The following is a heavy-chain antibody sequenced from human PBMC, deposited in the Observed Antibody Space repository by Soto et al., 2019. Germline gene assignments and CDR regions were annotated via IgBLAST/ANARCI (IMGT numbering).Heavy chain of an antibody. CDR3: AKVPRSVRTGTTWGEFDY. CDR2: ISGSGGST. J-gene: IGHJ4*02. D-gene: IGHD1-1*01. CDR1: GFTFSSYA. V-gene: IGHV3-23*01. Sequence: GGSLRLSCAASGFTFSSYAMSWVRQAPGKGLEWVSAISGSGGSTYYADSVKGRFTISRDNSKNTLYLQMNSLRAEDTAVYYCAKVPRSVRTGTTWGEFDYWGQGTLVTVSS.